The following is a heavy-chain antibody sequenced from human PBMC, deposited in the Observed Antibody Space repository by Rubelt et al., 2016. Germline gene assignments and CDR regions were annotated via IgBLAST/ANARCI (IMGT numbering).Heavy chain of an antibody. J-gene: IGHJ4*02. D-gene: IGHD6-19*01. CDR2: ISGSGGST. V-gene: IGHV3-23*01. CDR3: QVAVANTLY. Sequence: EVQLLESGGGLVQPGGSLRLSCAASGFTFSSYAMSWVRQAPGKGLEWVSAISGSGGSTYYADSVKGRFTISRDNSKDTLYVQMSSLRAEDTAVYYCQVAVANTLYWGQGTLVTVSS. CDR1: GFTFSSYA.